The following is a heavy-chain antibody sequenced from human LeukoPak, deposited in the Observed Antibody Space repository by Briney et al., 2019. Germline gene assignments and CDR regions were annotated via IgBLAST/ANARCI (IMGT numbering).Heavy chain of an antibody. D-gene: IGHD6-6*01. CDR3: AREGYSSSSDTLYYYYYIDV. Sequence: ASVKVSFKASGYTFTSYAMNCVRQAPGQGLEWMGWTNTNTGNPTYAQGFTGRFVFSLDTSVSTAYLQISSLKTEDTAVYYCAREGYSSSSDTLYYYYYIDVWGKGTTVTVSS. CDR1: GYTFTSYA. J-gene: IGHJ6*03. CDR2: TNTNTGNP. V-gene: IGHV7-4-1*02.